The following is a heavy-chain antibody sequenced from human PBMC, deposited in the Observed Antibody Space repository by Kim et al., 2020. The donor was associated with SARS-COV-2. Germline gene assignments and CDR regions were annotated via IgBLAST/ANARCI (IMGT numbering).Heavy chain of an antibody. CDR3: AKDLSRDWSGALCTY. CDR2: ISGSGAGT. J-gene: IGHJ4*01. Sequence: GGSLRLSCAGSGFTFSNYAMRWVRQAPGKGLEWVSVISGSGAGTYYADSVKGRFTISRDNSKNTLYLQMNSLRAEDTALYYCAKDLSRDWSGALCTYWG. V-gene: IGHV3-23*01. CDR1: GFTFSNYA. D-gene: IGHD6-19*01.